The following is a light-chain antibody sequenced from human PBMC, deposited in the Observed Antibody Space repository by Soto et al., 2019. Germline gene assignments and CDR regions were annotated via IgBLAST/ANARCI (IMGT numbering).Light chain of an antibody. CDR2: GAS. Sequence: EVVLTQSPGTLSLSPGERATLSCRASQSVDSIAWYQQKPGQAPRLLIYGASSRATGIPDRFSGSGYGTEFTLTINRLEPEDVAVYYCQHYGNSPPVTFGPGTKLEIK. CDR3: QHYGNSPPVT. J-gene: IGKJ2*01. CDR1: QSVDS. V-gene: IGKV3-20*01.